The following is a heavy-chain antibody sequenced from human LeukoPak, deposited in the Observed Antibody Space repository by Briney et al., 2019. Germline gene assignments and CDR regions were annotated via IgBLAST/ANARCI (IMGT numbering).Heavy chain of an antibody. J-gene: IGHJ3*02. D-gene: IGHD5-18*01. CDR1: GYTFTGYY. CDR3: AKSLYSYGYLPDAFDI. Sequence: GASVKVSCKASGYTFTGYYMHWVRQAPGQGLEWMGWINPNSGGTNYAQKFQGRVTMTRDTSISTAYMELSRLRSDDTAVYYCAKSLYSYGYLPDAFDIWGQGTMVTVSS. CDR2: INPNSGGT. V-gene: IGHV1-2*02.